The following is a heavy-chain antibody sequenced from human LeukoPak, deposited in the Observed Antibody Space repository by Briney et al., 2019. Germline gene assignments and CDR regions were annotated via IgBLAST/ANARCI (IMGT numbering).Heavy chain of an antibody. CDR3: ARELGSSGYYPFDY. D-gene: IGHD3-22*01. V-gene: IGHV3-23*01. J-gene: IGHJ4*02. Sequence: GGSLRLSCAASGFTFASYAMSWVRQVPGKGLEWVSAISGSGSNTYYADSVKGRFTISRDNSKSTLYLQINSLRAEDTAVYYCARELGSSGYYPFDYWGQGALVTVSS. CDR1: GFTFASYA. CDR2: ISGSGSNT.